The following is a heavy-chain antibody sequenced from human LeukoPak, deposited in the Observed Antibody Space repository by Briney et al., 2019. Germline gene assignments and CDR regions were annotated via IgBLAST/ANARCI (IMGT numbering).Heavy chain of an antibody. CDR3: ALKSRGYCSGGRCYIGY. CDR1: GYSFTNYW. Sequence: GESLKISCKGSGYSFTNYWIGWVRQMPGKGLEWMGIIYPGDSDTRYSPSFQGQVTISADKSISTAYLQWSSLGASDSAMYYCALKSRGYCSGGRCYIGYWGQGTLVTVSS. V-gene: IGHV5-51*01. J-gene: IGHJ4*02. CDR2: IYPGDSDT. D-gene: IGHD2-15*01.